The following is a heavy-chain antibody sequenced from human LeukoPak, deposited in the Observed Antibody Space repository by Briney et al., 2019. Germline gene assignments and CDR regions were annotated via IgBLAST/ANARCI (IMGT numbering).Heavy chain of an antibody. V-gene: IGHV4-59*08. CDR1: GGSISSYY. CDR2: IYYSGST. J-gene: IGHJ4*02. CDR3: ARTDYGDSPSDY. D-gene: IGHD4-17*01. Sequence: PSETLSLTWTVSGGSISSYYWSWIRQPPGKGLEWIGYIYYSGSTNYNPSLKSRVTISVDTSKNQFSLKLSSVTAADTAVYYCARTDYGDSPSDYWGQGTLVTVSS.